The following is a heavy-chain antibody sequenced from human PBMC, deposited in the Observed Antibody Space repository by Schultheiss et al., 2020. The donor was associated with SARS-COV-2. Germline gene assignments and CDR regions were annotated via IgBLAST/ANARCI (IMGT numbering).Heavy chain of an antibody. D-gene: IGHD6-19*01. Sequence: FTISRDNSKNTLYLQMNSLRAEDTAVYYTHRDLNSSGWVPMYFDYWGQGTLVTVSS. V-gene: IGHV3-23*01. J-gene: IGHJ4*02. CDR3: HRDLNSSGWVPMYFDY.